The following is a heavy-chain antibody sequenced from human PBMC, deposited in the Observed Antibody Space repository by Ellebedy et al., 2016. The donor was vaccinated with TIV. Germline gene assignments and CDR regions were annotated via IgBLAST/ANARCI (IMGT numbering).Heavy chain of an antibody. J-gene: IGHJ4*02. V-gene: IGHV5-51*01. CDR1: GYTFTNYW. CDR3: ARHVGDGSHFDY. CDR2: ISPADSDT. Sequence: KVSCKASGYTFTNYWIGWARQMPGKGLEWMGIISPADSDTRYSPSFQGQVTISVDKSINTASLQWSSLKASDSAMYYCARHVGDGSHFDYWGQGTLVTVSS. D-gene: IGHD5-24*01.